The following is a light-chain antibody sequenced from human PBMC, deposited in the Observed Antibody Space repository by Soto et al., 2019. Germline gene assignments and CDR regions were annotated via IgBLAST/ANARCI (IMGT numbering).Light chain of an antibody. J-gene: IGKJ2*01. CDR2: GSS. Sequence: EVVLTQSPGTLSLSPGERATLSCRASENVSNNYLAWYQQKPGQAPRLLIFGSSDRAAGIPDRFSGSGSGTDFTLTISRLEPEDFAVYYCQQYDNWPPYTFGQGTKLEIK. CDR3: QQYDNWPPYT. CDR1: ENVSNNY. V-gene: IGKV3-20*01.